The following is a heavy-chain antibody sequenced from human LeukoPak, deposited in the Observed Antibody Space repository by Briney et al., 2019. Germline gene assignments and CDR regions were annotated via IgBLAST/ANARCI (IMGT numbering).Heavy chain of an antibody. D-gene: IGHD3-10*01. J-gene: IGHJ4*02. CDR3: ARYVVYASGKYYFDY. V-gene: IGHV4-39*01. Sequence: SETLSLTCTVSGGSFSNSNYYWSWIRQPPGKELEWIASINYGGTTYYNPSLKSRVTISVDTSKSQFSLRLSSVTAADTAVYLCARYVVYASGKYYFDYWGQGSLVTVSS. CDR2: INYGGTT. CDR1: GGSFSNSNYY.